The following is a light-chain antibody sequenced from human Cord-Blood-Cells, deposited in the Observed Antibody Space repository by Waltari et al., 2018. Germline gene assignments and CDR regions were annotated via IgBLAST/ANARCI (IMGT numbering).Light chain of an antibody. CDR2: DVS. Sequence: QSALPQPASVSGSPGQSITISCTGTSSDVGGYNYVSWYQQHPGKAPKLMIYDVSNRPSVVSNRFSVSKSGNTASLTISGLQAEDEADYYCSSYTSSSTVVFGGGTKLTVL. V-gene: IGLV2-14*01. CDR1: SSDVGGYNY. J-gene: IGLJ2*01. CDR3: SSYTSSSTVV.